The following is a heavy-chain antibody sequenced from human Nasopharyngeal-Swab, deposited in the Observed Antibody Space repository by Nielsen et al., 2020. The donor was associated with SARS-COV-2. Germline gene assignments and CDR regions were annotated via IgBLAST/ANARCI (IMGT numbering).Heavy chain of an antibody. CDR3: TTDLAAAGDYYYYYYMDV. Sequence: GESLKISCVASGFTFSNAWMSWVRQAPGKGLEWVGRIKSKTDGGTTDYAAPVKGRFTISRDDSKNTLYLQMNSLKTKDTAVYYCTTDLAAAGDYYYYYYMDVWGKGTTVTVSS. J-gene: IGHJ6*03. CDR2: IKSKTDGGTT. V-gene: IGHV3-15*01. CDR1: GFTFSNAW. D-gene: IGHD6-13*01.